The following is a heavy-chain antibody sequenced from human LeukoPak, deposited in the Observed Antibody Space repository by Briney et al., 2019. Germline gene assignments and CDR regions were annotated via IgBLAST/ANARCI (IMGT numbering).Heavy chain of an antibody. Sequence: GGSLRLSCSASGFTFTSYSMNWVRQAPGKGLEWVSYIATSGGTIHYADSVKGRFTISRDNAKSSLYPQMDTLRDEDTAVYYCARRGPFGSGWFDYWGQGTLVTVSS. CDR3: ARRGPFGSGWFDY. CDR2: IATSGGTI. V-gene: IGHV3-48*02. CDR1: GFTFTSYS. D-gene: IGHD6-19*01. J-gene: IGHJ5*01.